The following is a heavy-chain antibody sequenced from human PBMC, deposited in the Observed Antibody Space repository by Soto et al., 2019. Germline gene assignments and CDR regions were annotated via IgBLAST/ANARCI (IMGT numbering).Heavy chain of an antibody. CDR2: IKSKSDGGTT. Sequence: EVQLVESGGGLVKPGGSLRLSCAASGFTFSNAWMNWVRQAPGKGLEWVGRIKSKSDGGTTDYAAPVKGRFTISRDDSKNTLYLQMNNLKTEDTAVYYCTTLNPSGFWSGYSYRLNYYFDYWGQGTLVTVSS. D-gene: IGHD3-3*01. V-gene: IGHV3-15*07. CDR3: TTLNPSGFWSGYSYRLNYYFDY. J-gene: IGHJ4*02. CDR1: GFTFSNAW.